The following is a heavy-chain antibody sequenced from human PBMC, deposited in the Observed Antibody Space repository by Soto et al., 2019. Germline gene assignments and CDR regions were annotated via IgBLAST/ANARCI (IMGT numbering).Heavy chain of an antibody. CDR2: ISSSSSNI. V-gene: IGHV3-48*02. CDR3: ARDCSVGNRWCRWFDP. Sequence: EVQLAESGGGLVQPGGSLRLSCAASGFTLSSFAMNWVRQAPGKGLEWVSYISSSSSNIQYAGSVKGRFTISRDNAKNSLYVQMNSLRDDDTAVYFCARDCSVGNRWCRWFDPWGQGTLVTVSS. CDR1: GFTLSSFA. J-gene: IGHJ5*02. D-gene: IGHD2-15*01.